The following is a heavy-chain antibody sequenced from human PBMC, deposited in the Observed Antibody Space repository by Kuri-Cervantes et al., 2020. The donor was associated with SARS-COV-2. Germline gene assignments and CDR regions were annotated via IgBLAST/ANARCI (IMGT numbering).Heavy chain of an antibody. CDR3: AKGLYYYESSGYSSTADY. V-gene: IGHV3-7*03. CDR2: TKQDGSEK. D-gene: IGHD3-22*01. CDR1: GFTFSSYW. Sequence: GGSLRLSCAASGFTFSSYWMSWVRQAPGKGLEWVANTKQDGSEKYYVDSVKGRFTISRDNAKNSLYLQMNSLRAEDTAVYYCAKGLYYYESSGYSSTADYWGQGTLVTVSS. J-gene: IGHJ4*02.